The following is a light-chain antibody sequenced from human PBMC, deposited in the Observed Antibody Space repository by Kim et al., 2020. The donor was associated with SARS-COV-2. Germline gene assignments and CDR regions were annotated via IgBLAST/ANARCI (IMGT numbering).Light chain of an antibody. CDR1: NVGRKR. CDR2: YNS. Sequence: AQGQTARITCGGNNVGRKRVHWYQQKPGQAPIMVIYYNSDRPSGIPERFSGSNSGDAATLTISRVEVGDEADYYCHVWDSSSAHHVFGSGTKVTVL. CDR3: HVWDSSSAHHV. V-gene: IGLV3-21*04. J-gene: IGLJ1*01.